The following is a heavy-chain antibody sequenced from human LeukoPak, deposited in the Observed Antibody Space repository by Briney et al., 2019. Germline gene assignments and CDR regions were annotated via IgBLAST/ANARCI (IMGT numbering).Heavy chain of an antibody. D-gene: IGHD1-26*01. CDR3: AKDQGREWELNWFDP. CDR2: IWYDGSNK. J-gene: IGHJ5*02. CDR1: GFTFSSYG. V-gene: IGHV3-33*06. Sequence: GGSLRLSCAASGFTFSSYGMHWVRQAPGKGLEWVAVIWYDGSNKYYADSVKGRFTISRDNSKNTLYLQMNSLRAEDTAVYYCAKDQGREWELNWFDPWGQGTLVTVSS.